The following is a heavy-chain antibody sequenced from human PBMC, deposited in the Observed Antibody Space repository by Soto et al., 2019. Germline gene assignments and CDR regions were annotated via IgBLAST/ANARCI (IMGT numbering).Heavy chain of an antibody. Sequence: QVPLVQSGAEVKKPGASVKVSCKASGYTFTSYGISWVRQAPGQGLEWMGWISAYNGNTNYAQKLQGRVTMTTDTSTSTAYMELRSLRSDDTAVYYCAREYCSGGSCYSGIFNYWGQGTLVTVSS. J-gene: IGHJ4*02. V-gene: IGHV1-18*01. CDR1: GYTFTSYG. CDR2: ISAYNGNT. CDR3: AREYCSGGSCYSGIFNY. D-gene: IGHD2-15*01.